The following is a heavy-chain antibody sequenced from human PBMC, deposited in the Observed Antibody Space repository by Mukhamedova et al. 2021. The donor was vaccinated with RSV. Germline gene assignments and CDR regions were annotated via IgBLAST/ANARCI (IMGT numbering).Heavy chain of an antibody. J-gene: IGHJ4*02. D-gene: IGHD2-21*02. V-gene: IGHV3-11*05. CDR3: ARAYCDGDCNSGLFDY. Sequence: VKGRFTISRDNAKNSLYLQMNSLRAEDTAVYYCARAYCDGDCNSGLFDYWGQGTLVTVSS.